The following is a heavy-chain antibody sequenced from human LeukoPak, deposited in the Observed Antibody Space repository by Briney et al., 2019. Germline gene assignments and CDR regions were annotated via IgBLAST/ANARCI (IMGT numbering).Heavy chain of an antibody. J-gene: IGHJ4*02. CDR1: GFTFSNYW. V-gene: IGHV3-7*03. D-gene: IGHD6-13*01. Sequence: PGGSLRLSCAASGFTFSNYWMSWVRQAPGKGLEWVANIKQDESERYYADSVKGRFTISRDNSKNTLYLQMNSLRAEDTAVYYCAKSSGYSSTWEVDYWGQGTLVTVSS. CDR2: IKQDESER. CDR3: AKSSGYSSTWEVDY.